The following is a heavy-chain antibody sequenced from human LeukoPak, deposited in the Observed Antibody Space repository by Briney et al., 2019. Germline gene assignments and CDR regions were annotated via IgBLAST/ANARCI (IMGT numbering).Heavy chain of an antibody. Sequence: SQTLSLTCTVSGGSISSGSYYWSWIRQPAGKGLEWIGRIYTSGSTNYNPSLKSRVTISVDTSKNQFSLKLSSVTAADMAVYYCARDQGQRPFDYWGQGTLVTVSS. J-gene: IGHJ4*02. CDR2: IYTSGST. V-gene: IGHV4-61*02. CDR1: GGSISSGSYY. CDR3: ARDQGQRPFDY.